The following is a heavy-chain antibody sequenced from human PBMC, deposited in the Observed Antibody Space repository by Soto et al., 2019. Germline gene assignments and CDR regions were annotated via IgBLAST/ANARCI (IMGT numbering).Heavy chain of an antibody. V-gene: IGHV1-46*01. J-gene: IGHJ6*02. CDR1: GYTFTSYY. CDR2: INPSGGST. D-gene: IGHD2-15*01. Sequence: ASVKVSCKASGYTFTSYYMHWVRQAPGQGLEWMGIINPSGGSTSYAQKFQGRVTMTRDTSTSTVYMELSSLRSEDTAVYYCARVVAATAGYYYYGMDVWGQGTTVTVSS. CDR3: ARVVAATAGYYYYGMDV.